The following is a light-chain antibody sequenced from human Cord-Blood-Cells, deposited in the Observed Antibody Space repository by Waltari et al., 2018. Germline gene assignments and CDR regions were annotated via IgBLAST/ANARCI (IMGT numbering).Light chain of an antibody. CDR3: QQYNNWPPLT. CDR2: GAS. Sequence: EIVMTPSPAPLIVSTGERATLSCRASQSVSSNLAWYQQKPGQEARLLIYGASTRATGIPARLSGSGSGTEFTLTISSLQSEDFAVYYCQQYNNWPPLTFGGGTKVEIK. V-gene: IGKV3-15*01. CDR1: QSVSSN. J-gene: IGKJ4*01.